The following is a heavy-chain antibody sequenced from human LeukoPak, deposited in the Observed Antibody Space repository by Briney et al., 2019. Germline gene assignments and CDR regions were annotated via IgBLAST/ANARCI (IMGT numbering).Heavy chain of an antibody. CDR1: KFTVSSNY. V-gene: IGHV3-53*01. D-gene: IGHD2-15*01. Sequence: TGGPLRLSCAAPKFTVSSNYMNWVRQAPGKGLEWVSVIYSDGSTYYADSVKGRFTISRDNSKNTLYLQMNSLRAEDTAVYYCARGYCSGGSCYAFDYWGQGTPVTVSS. CDR3: ARGYCSGGSCYAFDY. CDR2: IYSDGST. J-gene: IGHJ4*02.